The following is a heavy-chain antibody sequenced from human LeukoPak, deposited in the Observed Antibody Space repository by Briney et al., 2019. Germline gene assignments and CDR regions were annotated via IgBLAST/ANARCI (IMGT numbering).Heavy chain of an antibody. CDR3: AELGITMIGGV. CDR1: GFTFSTFA. D-gene: IGHD3-10*02. Sequence: GGSLRLSCAASGFTFSTFAMIWVRQPPGKGLEWVSSIFPSGGEIHYADSVRGRFTISRDNAKNSLYLQMNSLRAEDTAVYYCAELGITMIGGVWGKGTTVTISS. V-gene: IGHV3-23*01. CDR2: IFPSGGEI. J-gene: IGHJ6*04.